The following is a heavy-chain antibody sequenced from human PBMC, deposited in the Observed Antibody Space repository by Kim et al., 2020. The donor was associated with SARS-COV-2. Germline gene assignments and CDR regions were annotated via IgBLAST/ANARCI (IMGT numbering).Heavy chain of an antibody. V-gene: IGHV7-4-1*02. CDR3: AKQGGQQWSGADF. CDR2: INTNTGHQ. D-gene: IGHD5-18*01. J-gene: IGHJ4*02. Sequence: ASVKVSCKASGYTFTKYGVKWVRQAPGQGIEWMGWINTNTGHQKYAQDFTGRIVFSLDTSVNTAYLQISSLKAEDTGVYLRAKQGGQQWSGADFWCQGTL. CDR1: GYTFTKYG.